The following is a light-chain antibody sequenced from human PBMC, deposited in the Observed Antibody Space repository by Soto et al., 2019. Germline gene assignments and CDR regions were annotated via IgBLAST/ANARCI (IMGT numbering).Light chain of an antibody. CDR1: QAISNF. Sequence: DIQMTQSPSSLSASVGDRVTITCQASQAISNFLNWYQNKPGKAPKLLIYDASNLETGVPSRFSASGSGTDFSFTISSLQPEDIATYYCLQYDNVPLTFGGGTKVEIK. V-gene: IGKV1-33*01. CDR3: LQYDNVPLT. CDR2: DAS. J-gene: IGKJ4*01.